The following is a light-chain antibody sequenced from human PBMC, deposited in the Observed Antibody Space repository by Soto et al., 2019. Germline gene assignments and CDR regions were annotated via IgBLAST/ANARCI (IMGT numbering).Light chain of an antibody. Sequence: DIQLTQSPSFLSAAVGDRVTIICRASQDISNYLAWYQQKPGKAPKLLIYKASTLEVGVPSRFSASGSGTEFTLTINTLQPADFATYYCQQYNSYPWTFGQGTKV. CDR2: KAS. J-gene: IGKJ1*01. CDR1: QDISNY. CDR3: QQYNSYPWT. V-gene: IGKV1-9*01.